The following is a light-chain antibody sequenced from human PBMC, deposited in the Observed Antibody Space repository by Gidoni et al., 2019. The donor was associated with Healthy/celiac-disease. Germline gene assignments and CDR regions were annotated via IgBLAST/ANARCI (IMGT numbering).Light chain of an antibody. CDR1: QSVSSY. J-gene: IGKJ3*01. V-gene: IGKV3-11*01. CDR2: DAS. Sequence: EIVLTQSPATLSLSPGERATLSCRASQSVSSYLAWYQQKPGQAPRLLIYDASNRATGIPARFSGSGSGTDFTLTISSLEPEDLAVYYCQQRSNWPITFGPGTKVDIK. CDR3: QQRSNWPIT.